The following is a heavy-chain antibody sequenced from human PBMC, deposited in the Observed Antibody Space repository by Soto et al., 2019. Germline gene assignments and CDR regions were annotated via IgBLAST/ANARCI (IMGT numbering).Heavy chain of an antibody. CDR2: INAGNGNT. CDR1: GYTFTSYA. D-gene: IGHD4-17*01. CDR3: ARDRDKDGDYDLYYYYYGMDV. Sequence: ASVKVSCKASGYTFTSYAMHWVRQAPGQRLEWMGWINAGNGNTKYSQKFQGRVTMTRDTSTSTVYMELSSLRSEDTAVYYCARDRDKDGDYDLYYYYYGMDVWGQGTTVTVSS. V-gene: IGHV1-3*01. J-gene: IGHJ6*02.